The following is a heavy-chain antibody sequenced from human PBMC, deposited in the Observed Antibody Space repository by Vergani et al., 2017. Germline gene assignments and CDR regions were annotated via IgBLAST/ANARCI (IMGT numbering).Heavy chain of an antibody. J-gene: IGHJ5*02. V-gene: IGHV1-69*01. Sequence: QVQLVQSGAEVQKPGSSVKVSCKASGGTFSSYAISWVRQAPGQGLEWMGGIIPIFGTANYAQKFQGRVTMTADESTSTAYMELSSLRSEDTAVYYCARGDEYYDRSGYPPGWFDPWGQGTLVTVSS. D-gene: IGHD3-22*01. CDR3: ARGDEYYDRSGYPPGWFDP. CDR1: GGTFSSYA. CDR2: IIPIFGTA.